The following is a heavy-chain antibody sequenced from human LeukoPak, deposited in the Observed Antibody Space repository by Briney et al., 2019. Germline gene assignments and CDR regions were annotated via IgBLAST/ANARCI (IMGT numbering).Heavy chain of an antibody. CDR3: AKDTVKIVVVPAGHFDY. Sequence: GGSLRLSCAASGFTFSSYGMHWVRQAPGKGLEWVAFIRYDGGNKYYADSVKGRFTISRDNSKNTLYLQMNSLRAEDTAVYYCAKDTVKIVVVPAGHFDYWGQGTLVTVSS. J-gene: IGHJ4*02. V-gene: IGHV3-30*02. CDR2: IRYDGGNK. CDR1: GFTFSSYG. D-gene: IGHD2-2*01.